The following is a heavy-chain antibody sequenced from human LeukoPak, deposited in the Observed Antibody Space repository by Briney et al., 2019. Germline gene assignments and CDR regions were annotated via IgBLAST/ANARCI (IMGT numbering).Heavy chain of an antibody. Sequence: HAASVKVSCKASGYTFTSYGVSWVRQAPGQGLEWMGWISGSNGNTNYAQKLQGRVTMTTDTSTSTAYMELRSLRSDDTAVYYCARDSLGQQLVEGWFDPWGQGTLVTVSS. J-gene: IGHJ5*02. CDR2: ISGSNGNT. CDR1: GYTFTSYG. V-gene: IGHV1-18*01. CDR3: ARDSLGQQLVEGWFDP. D-gene: IGHD6-13*01.